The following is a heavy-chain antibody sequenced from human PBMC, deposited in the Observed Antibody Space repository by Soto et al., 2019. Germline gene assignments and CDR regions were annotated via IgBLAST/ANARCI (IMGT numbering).Heavy chain of an antibody. CDR2: ISYDGSNK. CDR3: ARDLYAGWLDY. D-gene: IGHD4-17*01. V-gene: IGHV3-30-3*01. J-gene: IGHJ4*02. Sequence: LSCAASGFTFSSYAMHWVRQAPGKGLEWVAVISYDGSNKYYADSVKGRFTISRDNSKNTLYLQMNSLRAEDTAVYYCARDLYAGWLDYWGQGTLVTVSS. CDR1: GFTFSSYA.